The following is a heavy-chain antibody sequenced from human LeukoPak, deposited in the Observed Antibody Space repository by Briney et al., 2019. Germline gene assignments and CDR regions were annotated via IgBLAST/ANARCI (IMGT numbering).Heavy chain of an antibody. CDR3: ARGRVATILYYYMDV. CDR2: IIPIFGTA. CDR1: GGTFSSYA. D-gene: IGHD5-12*01. Sequence: GASVKVSCKASGGTFSSYAISWVRQAPGQGLEWMGGIIPIFGTANYAQKFQGRVTITTDESTSTAYMELSSLRSEDTAVYYCARGRVATILYYYMDVWGKGTTVTVSS. V-gene: IGHV1-69*05. J-gene: IGHJ6*03.